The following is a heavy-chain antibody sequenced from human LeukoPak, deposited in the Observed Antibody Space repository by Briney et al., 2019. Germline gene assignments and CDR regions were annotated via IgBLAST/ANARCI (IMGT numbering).Heavy chain of an antibody. V-gene: IGHV3-23*01. D-gene: IGHD3-10*01. CDR2: ISGGGDST. CDR1: GFTFNSYA. Sequence: GGSLRLSCATSGFTFNSYAMRWVRQAPGKGLEWVSAISGGGDSTYYADSVKGRFTISRDNSKNTLHLQMNSLRAEDTAVYYCAKAMVRGVTITYSDYWGQGTLVTVSS. J-gene: IGHJ4*02. CDR3: AKAMVRGVTITYSDY.